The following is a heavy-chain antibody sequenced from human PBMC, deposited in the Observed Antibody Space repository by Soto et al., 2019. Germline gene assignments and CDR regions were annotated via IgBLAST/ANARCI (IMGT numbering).Heavy chain of an antibody. CDR2: MNPNSGNT. CDR3: ARARYYDFWSGLSKAADY. V-gene: IGHV1-8*01. D-gene: IGHD3-3*01. CDR1: GYTFPSYD. Sequence: ASVKVSCKASGYTFPSYDINWVRQATGQGLEWMGWMNPNSGNTGYAQKFQGRVTMTRNTSISTAYMELSSLRSEDTAVYYCARARYYDFWSGLSKAADYWGQGTLVTVSS. J-gene: IGHJ4*02.